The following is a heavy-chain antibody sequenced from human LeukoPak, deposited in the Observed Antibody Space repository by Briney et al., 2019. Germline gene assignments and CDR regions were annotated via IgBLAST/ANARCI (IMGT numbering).Heavy chain of an antibody. V-gene: IGHV4-39*07. CDR1: GGSISSSSYY. J-gene: IGHJ6*04. Sequence: SETLSLTCTVSGGSISSSSYYWGWIRQPPGKGLEWIGSIYYSGSTYYNPSLKSRVTISVDTSKNQFSLKLSSVTAADTAVYYCARDFGDFGGLIWGKGTTVTVSS. CDR3: ARDFGDFGGLI. D-gene: IGHD3-10*01. CDR2: IYYSGST.